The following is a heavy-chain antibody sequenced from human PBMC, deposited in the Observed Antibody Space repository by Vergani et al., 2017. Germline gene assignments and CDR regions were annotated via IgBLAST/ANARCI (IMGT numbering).Heavy chain of an antibody. CDR3: AKDGAYYYGSGSYY. Sequence: QVQLVESGGGVVQPGRSLRLSCAASGFTFSSYAMHWVRQAPGKGLEWVAVISYDGSNKYYADSVKGRFTISRDNSKNTLYLQMNSLRAEDTAVYYCAKDGAYYYGSGSYYWGQGTLVTVSS. CDR2: ISYDGSNK. V-gene: IGHV3-30-3*01. D-gene: IGHD3-10*01. CDR1: GFTFSSYA. J-gene: IGHJ4*02.